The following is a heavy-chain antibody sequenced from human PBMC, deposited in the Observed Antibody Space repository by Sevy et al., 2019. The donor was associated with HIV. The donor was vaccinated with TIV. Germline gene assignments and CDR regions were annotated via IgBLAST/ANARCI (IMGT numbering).Heavy chain of an antibody. V-gene: IGHV3-30-3*01. CDR1: GFTFSAHA. Sequence: GGSLRLSCAASGFTFSAHAMHWVRQGPGKGLEWVALLSYDGSTKYYEDSVKGRFTISRDNSKNTLYLQMDSLRTEDTAVYYCAREGEYSINGSPFYWGQGTLVTVSS. CDR2: LSYDGSTK. J-gene: IGHJ4*02. CDR3: AREGEYSINGSPFY. D-gene: IGHD6-6*01.